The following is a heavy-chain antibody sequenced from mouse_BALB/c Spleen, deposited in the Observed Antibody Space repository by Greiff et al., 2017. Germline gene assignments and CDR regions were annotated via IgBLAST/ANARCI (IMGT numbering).Heavy chain of an antibody. Sequence: VQLQQSGAELVKPGASVKLSCTASGFNIKDTYMHWVKQRPEQGLEWIGRIDPANGNTKYDPKFQGKATITADTSSNTAYLQLSSLTSEDTAVYYCARWYYGSSYAMDYWGQGTLVTVSA. CDR2: IDPANGNT. D-gene: IGHD1-1*01. CDR1: GFNIKDTY. CDR3: ARWYYGSSYAMDY. J-gene: IGHJ3*01. V-gene: IGHV14-3*02.